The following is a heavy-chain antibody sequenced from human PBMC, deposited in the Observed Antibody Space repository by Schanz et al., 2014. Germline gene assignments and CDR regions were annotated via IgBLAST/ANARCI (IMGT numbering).Heavy chain of an antibody. Sequence: VQLVESGGGLVQPGGSLRLSCAASGFTFSSYGMHWVRQAPGKGLEWVAFIRYDGTNKYYVDSVKGRFAISRDNAKNSLFLQMTSLTDEDTAVYYCVSEDMVRGIRAFDIWGQGTMVTVSS. J-gene: IGHJ3*02. CDR3: VSEDMVRGIRAFDI. V-gene: IGHV3-30*02. CDR1: GFTFSSYG. CDR2: IRYDGTNK. D-gene: IGHD3-10*01.